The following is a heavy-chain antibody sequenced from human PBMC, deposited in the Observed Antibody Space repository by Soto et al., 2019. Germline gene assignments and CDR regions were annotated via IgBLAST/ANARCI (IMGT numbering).Heavy chain of an antibody. CDR1: GGSISSYY. CDR3: ARGRSGPEIDY. J-gene: IGHJ4*02. D-gene: IGHD3-16*02. Sequence: SETLSLTCTVSGGSISSYYWSWIRQPPGKGLEWIGYIYYSGSTNYNPSLKSRVTISVDTSKNQFSLKLSSVTAADTAVYYCARGRSGPEIDYWGQGTLVTVSS. V-gene: IGHV4-59*01. CDR2: IYYSGST.